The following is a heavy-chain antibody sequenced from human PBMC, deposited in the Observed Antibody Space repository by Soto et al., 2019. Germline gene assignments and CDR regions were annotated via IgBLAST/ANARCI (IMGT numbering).Heavy chain of an antibody. D-gene: IGHD2-8*01. J-gene: IGHJ6*02. V-gene: IGHV1-2*04. CDR3: ARGHSTDCSNGVCSFFYNHEMDV. CDR2: INPKSGGT. CDR1: RYSFTDYH. Sequence: GASVKVCWKASRYSFTDYHIYWVRQAPGQGLEWLGRINPKSGGTSTAQKFQGWVTMTRDRSISTVYMELTRLRPDDTAVYFCARGHSTDCSNGVCSFFYNHEMDVWGQGTTVTVSS.